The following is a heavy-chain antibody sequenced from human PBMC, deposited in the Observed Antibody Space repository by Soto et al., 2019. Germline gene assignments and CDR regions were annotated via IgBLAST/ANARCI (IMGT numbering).Heavy chain of an antibody. CDR3: AKVSEAHPRITIFGVVSLWPEIYYYYGMDV. V-gene: IGHV3-23*01. D-gene: IGHD3-3*01. CDR1: GFTFSSYA. J-gene: IGHJ6*02. CDR2: ISGSGGST. Sequence: EVQLLESGGGLVQPGGSLRLSCAASGFTFSSYAMSWVRQAPGKGLEWVSAISGSGGSTYYADSVKGRFTISRDNSKNTLYLQMNSLRAEDTAVYYCAKVSEAHPRITIFGVVSLWPEIYYYYGMDVWGQGTTVTVSS.